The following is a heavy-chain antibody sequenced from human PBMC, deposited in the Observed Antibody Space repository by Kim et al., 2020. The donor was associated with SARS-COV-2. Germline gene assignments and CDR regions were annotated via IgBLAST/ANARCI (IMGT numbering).Heavy chain of an antibody. D-gene: IGHD3-10*01. V-gene: IGHV3-23*01. J-gene: IGHJ4*02. Sequence: GGSLRLSCAASGFTFSSYAMSWVRQAPGKGLEWVSAISGSGGSTYYADSVKGRFTISRDNSKNTLYLQMNSLRAEETAVYYCAKDPSTYYGSGSYFDYWGQGTLVTVSS. CDR3: AKDPSTYYGSGSYFDY. CDR1: GFTFSSYA. CDR2: ISGSGGST.